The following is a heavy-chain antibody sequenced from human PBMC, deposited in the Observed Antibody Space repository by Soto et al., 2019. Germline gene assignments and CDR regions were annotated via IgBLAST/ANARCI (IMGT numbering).Heavy chain of an antibody. J-gene: IGHJ6*02. Sequence: SETLSLTCAVSGGSISSSNWWSWVRQPPGKGLEWIGEIYHSGSTNYNPSLKSRVTISVDKSKNQFSLKLSSVTAADTAVYYCARGNYYGSGNRAYYYGMDVWGQGTTVTVSS. D-gene: IGHD3-10*01. CDR3: ARGNYYGSGNRAYYYGMDV. CDR1: GGSISSSNW. V-gene: IGHV4-4*02. CDR2: IYHSGST.